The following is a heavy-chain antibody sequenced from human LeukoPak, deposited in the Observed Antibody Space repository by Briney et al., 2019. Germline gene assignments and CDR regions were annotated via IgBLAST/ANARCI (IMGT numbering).Heavy chain of an antibody. CDR3: ARETNYYDSSGYTVTGPDY. CDR1: GFTFSSYG. J-gene: IGHJ4*02. Sequence: GGSLRLSCAASGFTFSSYGMHWVRQAPGKGLEWVAFIRYDGSNKYYADSVKGRFTISRDNSKNTLYLQMNSLRAEDTAVYYCARETNYYDSSGYTVTGPDYWGQGTLVTVSS. V-gene: IGHV3-30*02. D-gene: IGHD3-22*01. CDR2: IRYDGSNK.